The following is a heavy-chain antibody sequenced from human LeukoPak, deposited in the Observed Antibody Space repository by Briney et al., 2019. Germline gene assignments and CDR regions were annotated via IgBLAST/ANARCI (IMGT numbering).Heavy chain of an antibody. CDR3: ARGFSATLPVS. Sequence: ASVKVSCKASGGTFSSYAISWVRQAPGQGLEWMGRIIPILGIANYAQKFQGRVTITADKSTSTAYMELSSLRSEDTAVYYCARGFSATLPVSWGQGTLVTVSS. CDR1: GGTFSSYA. V-gene: IGHV1-69*04. D-gene: IGHD2-15*01. J-gene: IGHJ4*02. CDR2: IIPILGIA.